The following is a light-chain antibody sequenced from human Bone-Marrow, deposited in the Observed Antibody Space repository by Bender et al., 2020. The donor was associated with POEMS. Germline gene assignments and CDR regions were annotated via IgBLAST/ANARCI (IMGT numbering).Light chain of an antibody. V-gene: IGLV2-14*01. J-gene: IGLJ3*02. CDR1: SGDIGGNNY. Sequence: QSALTQPASVSGSPGQSITISCTGTSGDIGGNNYVSWYQHYPGTAPKLIIYEVTNRPSGISNRFSGSKSGNTASLTISWLQADDEADYYCSSYGSTVTWVFGGGTKVTVL. CDR3: SSYGSTVTWV. CDR2: EVT.